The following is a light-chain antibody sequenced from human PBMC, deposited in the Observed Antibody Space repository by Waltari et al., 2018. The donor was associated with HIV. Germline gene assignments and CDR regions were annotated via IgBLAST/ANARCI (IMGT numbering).Light chain of an antibody. CDR2: GAS. CDR1: RSINNW. CDR3: QQYGAFPPT. V-gene: IGKV1D-16*01. J-gene: IGKJ4*01. Sequence: DIQMSQFPSSLSASVGDRVTLTCRASRSINNWLAWYQQKPGKAPQSLIYGASSLQSGVSSRFTARGSGTNFTLTISGLQFEDFATYYCQQYGAFPPTFGGGTKVEIK.